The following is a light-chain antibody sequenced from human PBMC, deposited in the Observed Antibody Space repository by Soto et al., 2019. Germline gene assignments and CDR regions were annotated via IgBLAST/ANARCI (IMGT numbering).Light chain of an antibody. Sequence: EIVLTQSPGTLSLSPGERATLSCRSSQSVSSNYLAWYQQKPDQAPRLVIYDVSGRATGIPDRFSGSGSGTDFTLTLSRLKPEDFAVYYCQQYGSSPTFGQGTKVEIK. CDR2: DVS. V-gene: IGKV3-20*01. CDR1: QSVSSNY. CDR3: QQYGSSPT. J-gene: IGKJ1*01.